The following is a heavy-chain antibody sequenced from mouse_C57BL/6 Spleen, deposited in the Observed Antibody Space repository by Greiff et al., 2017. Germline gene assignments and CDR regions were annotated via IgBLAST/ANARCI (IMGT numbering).Heavy chain of an antibody. CDR1: GYTFTSYW. V-gene: IGHV1-55*01. CDR3: GRMDGCGRHYNFDY. J-gene: IGHJ2*01. CDR2: IYPGSGST. Sequence: VQLLQSGAELVKPGASVKMSCKASGYTFTSYWITWVKQRPGQGLEWIGDIYPGSGSTNYNEKFKSKATLTVDTSYSTAYMQLSSLTSEDSAVYYCGRMDGCGRHYNFDYWGQGTPLTVSS. D-gene: IGHD2-3*01.